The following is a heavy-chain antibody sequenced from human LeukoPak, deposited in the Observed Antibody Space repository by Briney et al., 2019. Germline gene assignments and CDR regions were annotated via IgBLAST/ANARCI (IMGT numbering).Heavy chain of an antibody. CDR2: IYTSGST. CDR3: VRVLAYYMDV. D-gene: IGHD3-3*01. Sequence: PSETLSLTCTVSGGSISSGSYYWSWIRQPAGKGLEWIGRIYTSGSTNYNPSLKSRVTISVDTSKNQFSLKLSSVTAADTAVYYCVRVLAYYMDVWGKGTTVTVSS. J-gene: IGHJ6*03. V-gene: IGHV4-61*02. CDR1: GGSISSGSYY.